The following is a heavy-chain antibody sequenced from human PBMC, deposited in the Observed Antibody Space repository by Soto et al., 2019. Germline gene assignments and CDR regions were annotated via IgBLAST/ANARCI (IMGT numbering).Heavy chain of an antibody. V-gene: IGHV1-18*01. J-gene: IGHJ5*02. D-gene: IGHD3-22*01. CDR1: GYTFTSYG. Sequence: QVQLVQSGAEVKTPGASVKVSCKASGYTFTSYGISWVRQAPGQGLEWMGWISVYNGNTNYAQKLQGRVTMTTDTSTSTAYMELRSLISDDTAVYYCARVGLRYYYDSSAWGWFDPWGQGTLVTVSS. CDR3: ARVGLRYYYDSSAWGWFDP. CDR2: ISVYNGNT.